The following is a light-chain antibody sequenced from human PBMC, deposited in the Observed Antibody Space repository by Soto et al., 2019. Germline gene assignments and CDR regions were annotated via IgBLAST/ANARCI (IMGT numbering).Light chain of an antibody. CDR1: ESVHRN. CDR3: QHYSNWPPT. CDR2: YAS. Sequence: EMVMTQSPATLSVSPGERVTLSCRASESVHRNLAWYQQKPGQGPSLLIYYASTRATGVPDRFTGSGSGTEFTLTISSLQSEDVGVYHCQHYSNWPPTFGPGTTVEIK. V-gene: IGKV3-15*01. J-gene: IGKJ3*01.